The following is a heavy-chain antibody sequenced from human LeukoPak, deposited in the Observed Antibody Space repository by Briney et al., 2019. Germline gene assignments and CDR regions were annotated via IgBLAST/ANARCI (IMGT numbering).Heavy chain of an antibody. CDR1: GGSISSYY. CDR2: IYYSGST. D-gene: IGHD3-22*01. CDR3: AREVYYDSSGYYFDYYFDY. V-gene: IGHV4-59*06. J-gene: IGHJ4*02. Sequence: PSETLSLTCTVSGGSISSYYWSWIRQHPGKGLEWIGYIYYSGSTYYNPSLKSRVTISVDTSKNQFSLKLSSVTAADTAVYYCAREVYYDSSGYYFDYYFDYWGQGTLVTVSS.